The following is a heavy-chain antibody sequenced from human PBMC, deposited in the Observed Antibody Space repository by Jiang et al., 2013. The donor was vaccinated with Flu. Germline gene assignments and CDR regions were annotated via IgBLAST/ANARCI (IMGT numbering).Heavy chain of an antibody. J-gene: IGHJ4*02. Sequence: LLKPSETLSLTCTVSGGSISSNSYFWGWIRQPPGKGLEWIGSIYFTGSAYYNPSLKSRVTISVDTSKNQFSLRLSSVSVADTAVYYCARRPALIAATDYWGQGTLVTVSS. CDR1: GGSISSNSYF. D-gene: IGHD6-6*01. CDR3: ARRPALIAATDY. V-gene: IGHV4-39*07. CDR2: IYFTGSA.